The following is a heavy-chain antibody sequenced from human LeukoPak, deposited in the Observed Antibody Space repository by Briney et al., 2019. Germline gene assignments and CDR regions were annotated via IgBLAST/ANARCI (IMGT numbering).Heavy chain of an antibody. CDR3: ARGELWFDP. CDR2: IYYSGST. D-gene: IGHD3-10*01. V-gene: IGHV4-59*01. J-gene: IGHJ5*02. Sequence: SETLSLTCTVSGGSISSYYWSWIRQPPGKGLEWIGYIYYSGSTNYNPSLKSRVTISVDTSKNQFSLKLSSVTAADTAVYYCARGELWFDPWGQGTLVTVSS. CDR1: GGSISSYY.